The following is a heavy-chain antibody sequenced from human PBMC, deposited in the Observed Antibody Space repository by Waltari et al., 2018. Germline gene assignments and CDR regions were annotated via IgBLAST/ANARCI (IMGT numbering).Heavy chain of an antibody. D-gene: IGHD2-2*01. CDR2: IYYSGST. CDR1: GGSISSSSYY. CDR3: ARHKVVPAALDY. Sequence: QLQLQESGPGLVKPSETLSLTCTVSGGSISSSSYYWGWIRQPPGKGLGWIGSIYYSGSTYYNPSLKSRVTISVDTSKNQFSLKLSSVTAADTAVYYCARHKVVPAALDYWGQGTLVTVSS. V-gene: IGHV4-39*01. J-gene: IGHJ4*02.